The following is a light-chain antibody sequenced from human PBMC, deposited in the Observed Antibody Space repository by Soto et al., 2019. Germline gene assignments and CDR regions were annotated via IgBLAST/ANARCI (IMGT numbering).Light chain of an antibody. CDR3: QQSYRSPYT. CDR2: AAS. CDR1: QSINIY. Sequence: GDRVPVTCRASQSINIYLNWYQQKPGKAPTLLIYAASSLQSGVPSRFSGGGSRTDFTLTISSLQTEDFATYYCQQSYRSPYTFGQGTKLEI. V-gene: IGKV1-39*01. J-gene: IGKJ2*01.